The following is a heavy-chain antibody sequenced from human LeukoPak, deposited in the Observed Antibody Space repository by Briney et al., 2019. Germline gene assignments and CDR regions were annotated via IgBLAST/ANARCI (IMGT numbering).Heavy chain of an antibody. CDR3: ARDTTEDYRDYFDY. J-gene: IGHJ4*02. Sequence: SETLSLTCTVSGDAITSDKYYWGWIRQPPGKGLEWIGNIHHSGSTYYSPSLKSRVTISVDTSKNQFSLRLNSVTAADTAVYYCARDTTEDYRDYFDYWGQGTLVTVSS. CDR2: IHHSGST. V-gene: IGHV4-39*02. CDR1: GDAITSDKYY. D-gene: IGHD3-16*01.